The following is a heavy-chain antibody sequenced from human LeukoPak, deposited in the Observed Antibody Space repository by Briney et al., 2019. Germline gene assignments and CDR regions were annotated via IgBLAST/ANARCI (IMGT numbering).Heavy chain of an antibody. CDR2: IWYDGSNK. CDR3: ARGGQYTTGWFGY. V-gene: IGHV3-33*01. Sequence: GGSLRLSCAASGFTFSSYGMHWVRQAPGKGLDWVAVIWYDGSNKYYADSVKGRFTISRDNSKNTLYLQINSLRAEDTAVYYCARGGQYTTGWFGYWGQGTLVTVSS. D-gene: IGHD1-1*01. CDR1: GFTFSSYG. J-gene: IGHJ5*01.